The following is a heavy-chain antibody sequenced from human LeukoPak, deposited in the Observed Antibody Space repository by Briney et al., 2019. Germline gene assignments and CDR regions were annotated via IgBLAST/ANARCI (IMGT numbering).Heavy chain of an antibody. CDR1: GYTFTSYG. CDR3: ARLLEWPHYYMDV. V-gene: IGHV1-18*01. D-gene: IGHD3-3*01. CDR2: ISAYNGNT. Sequence: RASVKVSCKASGYTFTSYGISWVRQAPGQGLEWMGWISAYNGNTNYAQKLQGRVTMTTDTSTSTACMELRSLRSDDTAVYYCARLLEWPHYYMDVWGKGTTVTVSS. J-gene: IGHJ6*03.